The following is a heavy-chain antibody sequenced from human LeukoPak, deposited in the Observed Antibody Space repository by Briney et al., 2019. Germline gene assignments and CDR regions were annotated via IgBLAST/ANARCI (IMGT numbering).Heavy chain of an antibody. V-gene: IGHV1-69*04. CDR2: IIPILGIA. CDR1: RGTFSSYA. D-gene: IGHD1-26*01. CDR3: ARGVGATYYFDY. J-gene: IGHJ4*02. Sequence: SVKVSCKASRGTFSSYAISWGRQAPGQGLEWMGRIIPILGIANYAQKFQGRVTITADKSTSTAYMELSRLRSEDTAVYYCARGVGATYYFDYWGQGTLVTVSS.